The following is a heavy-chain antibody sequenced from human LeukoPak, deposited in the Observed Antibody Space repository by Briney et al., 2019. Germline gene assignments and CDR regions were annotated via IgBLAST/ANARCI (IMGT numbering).Heavy chain of an antibody. CDR1: GGSISSYY. Sequence: PSETLSLTCTVSGGSISSYYWSWIRQPPGKGLEWIGYIYTSGSTNYNPSLKSRVTISVDTSKDQFSLKLSSVTAADTAVYYCARQIRSFYYYYMDVWGKGTTVTVSS. V-gene: IGHV4-4*09. CDR3: ARQIRSFYYYYMDV. J-gene: IGHJ6*03. CDR2: IYTSGST. D-gene: IGHD1-26*01.